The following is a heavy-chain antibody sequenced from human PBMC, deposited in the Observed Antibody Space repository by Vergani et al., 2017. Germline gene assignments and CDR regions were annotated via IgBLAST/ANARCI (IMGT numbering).Heavy chain of an antibody. CDR3: SRGRGYSFGYSDY. CDR2: VWFDGNNK. J-gene: IGHJ4*02. CDR1: GFTFSSFG. D-gene: IGHD5-18*01. V-gene: IGHV3-33*01. Sequence: QVHLVESGGGVVQPGGSLRLSCTASGFTFSSFGMHWVRQAPGKGLEWLGLVWFDGNNKYYADSVKGRFTISRDDSKRLAYLQLSGLKTEDTAVYFCSRGRGYSFGYSDYWGQGTLVTVSS.